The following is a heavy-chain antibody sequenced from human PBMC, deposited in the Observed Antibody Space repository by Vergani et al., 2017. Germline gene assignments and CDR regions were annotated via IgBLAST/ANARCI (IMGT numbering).Heavy chain of an antibody. J-gene: IGHJ6*02. Sequence: QVQLVQSGAEVKKPGASVKVSCKASGYTFTSYYMHWVRQAPGQGLEWMGIINPSGGSTSYAQKFQGRVTMTRDTSTSTVYMELSSLRSEDTAVYYCARDRLLDYGWGSLGYYYGMDVWGQGTTVTVSS. V-gene: IGHV1-46*01. CDR3: ARDRLLDYGWGSLGYYYGMDV. CDR1: GYTFTSYY. D-gene: IGHD3-10*01. CDR2: INPSGGST.